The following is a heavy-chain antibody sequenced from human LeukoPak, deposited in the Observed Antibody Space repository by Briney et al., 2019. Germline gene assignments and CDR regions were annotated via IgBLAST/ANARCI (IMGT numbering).Heavy chain of an antibody. V-gene: IGHV3-21*01. CDR3: ARATGPAGAAKWVPFSKNWFDP. CDR2: ISSSSSYI. J-gene: IGHJ5*02. Sequence: GGSLRLSCAASGFIFSSYSMNWVRQAPGKGLEWVSSISSSSSYICYADSVKGRFTISRDNAKKSLYLQMNSLRAEDTAVYYCARATGPAGAAKWVPFSKNWFDPWGQGTLVTVSS. CDR1: GFIFSSYS. D-gene: IGHD1-26*01.